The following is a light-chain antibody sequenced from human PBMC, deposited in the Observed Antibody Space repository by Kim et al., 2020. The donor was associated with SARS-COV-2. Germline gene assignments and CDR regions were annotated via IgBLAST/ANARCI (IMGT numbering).Light chain of an antibody. CDR3: QAWDSNTSYV. V-gene: IGLV3-1*01. Sequence: SYELTQPPSVSVSPGQTASITCSGDKLGDKYSSWYQQKSGQSPVLVIYQDTKRPSGIPERFSGSNSGNTDTLTISETQAMDEADYYCQAWDSNTSYVFGTGTKVTVL. CDR2: QDT. CDR1: KLGDKY. J-gene: IGLJ1*01.